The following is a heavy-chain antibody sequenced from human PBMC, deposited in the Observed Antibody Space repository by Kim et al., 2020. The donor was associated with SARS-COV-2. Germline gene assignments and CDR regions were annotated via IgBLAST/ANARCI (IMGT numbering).Heavy chain of an antibody. CDR2: MNPNSGNT. J-gene: IGHJ6*02. V-gene: IGHV1-8*01. Sequence: ASVKVSCKASGYTFTSYDINWVRQATGQGLEWMGWMNPNSGNTGYAQKFQGRVTMTRNTSISTAYMELSSLRSEDTAVYYCARGSSYYLIMDVWGQGTTVTVSS. CDR1: GYTFTSYD. CDR3: ARGSSYYLIMDV. D-gene: IGHD3-10*01.